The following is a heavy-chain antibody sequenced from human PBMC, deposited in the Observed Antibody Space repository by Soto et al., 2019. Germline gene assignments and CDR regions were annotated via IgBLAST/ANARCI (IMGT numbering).Heavy chain of an antibody. D-gene: IGHD2-15*01. CDR2: IIPIFGAA. J-gene: IGHJ4*02. Sequence: QVQLVQSGAEVRKPGSSVKVSCKTSGGTFNTYSITWVRQAPGQGLEWMGGIIPIFGAAHYGQKFQGRVTITADESTGTAYMELTSLTSEDTAVYFCARGGRTYHTWVPACWGQGTRVTVSS. CDR1: GGTFNTYS. CDR3: ARGGRTYHTWVPAC. V-gene: IGHV1-69*01.